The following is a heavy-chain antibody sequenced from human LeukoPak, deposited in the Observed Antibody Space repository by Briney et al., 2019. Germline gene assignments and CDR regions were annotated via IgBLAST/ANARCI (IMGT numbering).Heavy chain of an antibody. CDR1: GYAITSCY. V-gene: IGHV1-46*01. CDR3: AREAIAAGKNFDY. Sequence: GASVKVSCKASGYAITSCYMHWVRQAPGQGLEWMGTVHPNGDNRTYAQRFQGRVTMTRDTSTSTVYMDLSSLRSEDTAVYYCAREAIAAGKNFDYWGQGTQVTVSS. CDR2: VHPNGDNR. J-gene: IGHJ4*02. D-gene: IGHD6-25*01.